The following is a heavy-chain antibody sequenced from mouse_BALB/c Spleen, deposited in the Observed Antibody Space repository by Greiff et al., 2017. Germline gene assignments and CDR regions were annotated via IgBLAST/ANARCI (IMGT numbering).Heavy chain of an antibody. Sequence: EVKLVESGGGLVKPGGSLKLSCAASGFTFSSYTMSWVRQTPEKRLEWVATISSGGSYTYYPDSVKGRFTISRDNAKNTLYLQMSSLKSEDTAMYYCTRDDGTIFDYWGQGTTLTVSS. CDR1: GFTFSSYT. J-gene: IGHJ2*01. D-gene: IGHD2-14*01. V-gene: IGHV5-6-4*01. CDR2: ISSGGSYT. CDR3: TRDDGTIFDY.